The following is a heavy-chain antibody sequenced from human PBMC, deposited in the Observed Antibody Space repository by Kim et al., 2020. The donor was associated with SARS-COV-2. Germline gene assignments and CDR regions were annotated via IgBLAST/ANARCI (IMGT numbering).Heavy chain of an antibody. J-gene: IGHJ6*02. CDR1: GGTFSSYA. V-gene: IGHV1-69*13. CDR2: IIPIFGTA. D-gene: IGHD5-18*01. CDR3: ARNQRGYSYGYYYGMDV. Sequence: SVKVSCKASGGTFSSYAISWVRQAPGQGLEWMGGIIPIFGTANYAQKFQGRVTITADESTSTAYMELSSLRSEDTAVYYCARNQRGYSYGYYYGMDVWGQGTTVTVSS.